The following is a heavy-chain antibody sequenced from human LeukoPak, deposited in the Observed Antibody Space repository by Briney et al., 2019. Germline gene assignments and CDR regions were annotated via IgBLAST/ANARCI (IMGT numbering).Heavy chain of an antibody. CDR1: GGSISSSSYY. V-gene: IGHV4-39*07. J-gene: IGHJ5*02. CDR2: IYYSGST. CDR3: ARGDSSGINWFDP. D-gene: IGHD3-22*01. Sequence: PSETLSLTSTVSGGSISSSSYYWGWIRQPPGKGLEWIGTIYYSGSTNYNPSLKSRVTISVDTSKNQFSLKLSSVTAADTAVYYCARGDSSGINWFDPWGQGTLVTVSS.